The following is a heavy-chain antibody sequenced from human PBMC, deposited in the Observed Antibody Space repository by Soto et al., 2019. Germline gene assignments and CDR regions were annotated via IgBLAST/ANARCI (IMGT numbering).Heavy chain of an antibody. CDR3: AKSTTGYDFWSGYEYYVDY. CDR1: GFTFSSYA. V-gene: IGHV3-23*01. Sequence: EVQLLESGGGLVHPGGSLRLSCAASGFTFSSYAMSWVRHAPGKGLEWVSAISGSGGSTYYADSVKGRFTISRDNSKNTLYLQMNSLRAEDTAVYYCAKSTTGYDFWSGYEYYVDYWGQGTLVTVSS. D-gene: IGHD3-3*01. CDR2: ISGSGGST. J-gene: IGHJ4*02.